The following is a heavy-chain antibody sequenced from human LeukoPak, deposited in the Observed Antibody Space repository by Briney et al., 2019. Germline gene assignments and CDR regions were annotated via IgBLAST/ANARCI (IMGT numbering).Heavy chain of an antibody. CDR2: FDPEDGET. CDR1: GYTLTVLS. CDR3: ATDTPGAPLDYYYYYGMDV. Sequence: EASVKVSFKVSGYTLTVLSMHWVRQAPGKGLEWMGGFDPEDGETIYAQKFQGRVTMTEDTSTDTAYMELSSLRSEDTAVYYCATDTPGAPLDYYYYYGMDVWGQGTTVTVSS. V-gene: IGHV1-24*01. J-gene: IGHJ6*02.